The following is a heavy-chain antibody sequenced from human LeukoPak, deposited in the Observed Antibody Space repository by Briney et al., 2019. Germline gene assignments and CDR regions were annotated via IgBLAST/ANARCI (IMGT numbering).Heavy chain of an antibody. J-gene: IGHJ4*02. Sequence: SQRLSCGPSVFIFDDFAMQWVRDAPGGGVEWVSGISWNSGSIGHAESVKRRFPRYRENATISVYLQMNSLRAEGTALYYCAKDCGCYGSGSPFDYWGQRTLVTLSS. D-gene: IGHD3-10*01. CDR1: VFIFDDFA. CDR2: ISWNSGSI. CDR3: AKDCGCYGSGSPFDY. V-gene: IGHV3-9*01.